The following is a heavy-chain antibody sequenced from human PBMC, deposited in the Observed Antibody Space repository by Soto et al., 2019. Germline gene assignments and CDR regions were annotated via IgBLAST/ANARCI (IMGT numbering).Heavy chain of an antibody. D-gene: IGHD6-19*01. CDR1: GLSITDSEMG. J-gene: IGHJ5*02. CDR2: IDSSGEK. Sequence: QVTLKESRPVLVKPTETLTLRCTVSGLSITDSEMGVSWISQPPGQPLEWLAHIDSSGEKSYRTFLKSRLAISKDTSKSQIVLTMTNMDPADTATYYCARRHLAVAVSPWFDPWGQGIPVTVSS. V-gene: IGHV2-26*01. CDR3: ARRHLAVAVSPWFDP.